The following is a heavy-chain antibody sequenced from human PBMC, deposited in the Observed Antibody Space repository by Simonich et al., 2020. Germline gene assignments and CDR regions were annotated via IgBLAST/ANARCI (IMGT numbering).Heavy chain of an antibody. CDR1: GYTFTGYY. Sequence: QVQLVQSGAEVKKPGASVKVSCKASGYTFTGYYMHCVRQAPGQGLEWRGWVNPNRGCKNYAQKFQGRVTMTRDTSISTAYMELSRLRSDDTAVYYCARGPRWTGDDAFDIWGQGTMVTVSS. CDR3: ARGPRWTGDDAFDI. J-gene: IGHJ3*02. CDR2: VNPNRGCK. V-gene: IGHV1-2*02. D-gene: IGHD7-27*01.